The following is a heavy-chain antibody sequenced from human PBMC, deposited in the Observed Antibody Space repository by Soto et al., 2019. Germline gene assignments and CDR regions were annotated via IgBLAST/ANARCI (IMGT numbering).Heavy chain of an antibody. J-gene: IGHJ4*02. CDR3: AKGQSNGIWFGEFLFDY. V-gene: IGHV3-30*18. Sequence: QVQLVESGGGVVQPGRSLRLSCAASGFTFSSYGMHWVRQAPGKGPEWVAVISYDGSNKYYADSVKGRFTISRDNSKNTLYLQTNSLRAEDTAVYYCAKGQSNGIWFGEFLFDYWGQGTLVTVYS. D-gene: IGHD3-10*01. CDR2: ISYDGSNK. CDR1: GFTFSSYG.